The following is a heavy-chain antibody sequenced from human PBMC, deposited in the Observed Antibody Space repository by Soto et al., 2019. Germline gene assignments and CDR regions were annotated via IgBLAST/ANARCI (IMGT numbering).Heavy chain of an antibody. V-gene: IGHV3-23*01. Sequence: PGGSLRLSCAASGFTFSSYAMSWVLQAPGKGLEWVSAISGSGGSTYYADSVKGRFTISRDNSKNTLYLQMNRLRAEDTAVYYCATQLAQYFQHWGQGTLVTVSS. CDR3: ATQLAQYFQH. J-gene: IGHJ1*01. CDR2: ISGSGGST. CDR1: GFTFSSYA. D-gene: IGHD6-6*01.